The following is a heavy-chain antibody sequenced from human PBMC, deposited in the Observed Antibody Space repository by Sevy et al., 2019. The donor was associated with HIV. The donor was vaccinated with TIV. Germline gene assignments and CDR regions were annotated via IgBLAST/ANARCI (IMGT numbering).Heavy chain of an antibody. CDR3: ARGGSDGNY. Sequence: ASVKVTGKASGYIFSDYWIYWVRQAPGQGFEWMGWINPASGATVSGQKFQGRVAMTSDTSINTAYMELYRLTSDDTAVYYCARGGSDGNYWGQGSLVTVSS. J-gene: IGHJ4*02. CDR2: INPASGAT. D-gene: IGHD5-12*01. V-gene: IGHV1-2*02. CDR1: GYIFSDYW.